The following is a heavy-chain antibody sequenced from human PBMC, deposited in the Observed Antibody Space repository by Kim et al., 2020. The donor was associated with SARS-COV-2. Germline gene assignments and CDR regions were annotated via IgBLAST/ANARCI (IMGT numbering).Heavy chain of an antibody. CDR1: GFTFSSYD. CDR3: ARGGRGGSAIFGVVIIDPYGMDV. V-gene: IGHV3-13*04. J-gene: IGHJ6*02. D-gene: IGHD3-3*01. CDR2: IATAGDT. Sequence: GGSLRLFCAASGFTFSSYDMHWVRQATGKGLEWVSAIATAGDTYYPGSVKGRFTISRENAKNSLYLQMNSLRAGDTAVYYCARGGRGGSAIFGVVIIDPYGMDVWGQGTTVTVSS.